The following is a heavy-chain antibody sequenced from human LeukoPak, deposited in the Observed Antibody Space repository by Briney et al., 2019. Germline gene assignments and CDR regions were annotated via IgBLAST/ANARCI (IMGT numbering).Heavy chain of an antibody. CDR1: EFKFSTYG. CDR3: AREKYCTETDCLHGRFYFDY. J-gene: IGHJ4*02. CDR2: ISYDGRSN. D-gene: IGHD2-8*02. Sequence: GGSLRLSCAASEFKFSTYGMHWVRQVPGKGLEWVAVISYDGRSNNYADSAKGRFTISRDNSRNTLYLQMNSLRAEDTAVYFCAREKYCTETDCLHGRFYFDYWGQGTLVTVSS. V-gene: IGHV3-30*03.